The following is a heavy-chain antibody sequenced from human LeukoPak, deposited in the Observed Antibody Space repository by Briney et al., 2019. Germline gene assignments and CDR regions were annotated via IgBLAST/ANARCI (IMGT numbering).Heavy chain of an antibody. CDR1: GFTFYDYA. J-gene: IGHJ6*02. Sequence: GRSLRLSCAASGFTFYDYAMHWVRQAPGKGLEWVPGISWNSGNIGYADSVKGRFTISRDNAKNSLYLQMNSLRAEDTALYYCAKDIDYDSSGRYGLDVWGQGTTVTVSS. D-gene: IGHD3-22*01. V-gene: IGHV3-9*01. CDR3: AKDIDYDSSGRYGLDV. CDR2: ISWNSGNI.